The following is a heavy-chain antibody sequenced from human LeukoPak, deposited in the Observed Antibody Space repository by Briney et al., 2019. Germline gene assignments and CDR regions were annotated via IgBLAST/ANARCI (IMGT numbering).Heavy chain of an antibody. V-gene: IGHV3-48*03. CDR3: ARARTTTGGLDY. Sequence: GGSLRLSCGASGFTFSTYEMNWVRQDPGKGLEWVSYISSSSTTISSAVTVKGRFTIYRDNAKNSLYLKIHSLRAEDTAVYYCARARTTTGGLDYWGQGTLVTVSS. CDR1: GFTFSTYE. J-gene: IGHJ4*02. CDR2: ISSSSTTI. D-gene: IGHD4-17*01.